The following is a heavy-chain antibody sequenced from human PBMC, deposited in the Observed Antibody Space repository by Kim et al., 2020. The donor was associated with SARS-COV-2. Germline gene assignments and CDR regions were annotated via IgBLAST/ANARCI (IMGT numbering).Heavy chain of an antibody. CDR3: ARDGPGYGMDV. Sequence: GGSLRLSCAASGFTFSSYSMNWVRQAPGKGLEWVSSISSSSSYIYYADSVKGRFTISRDNAKNSLYLQMNSLRAEDTAVYYCARDGPGYGMDVWGQGTTVTVSS. CDR1: GFTFSSYS. CDR2: ISSSSSYI. V-gene: IGHV3-21*01. J-gene: IGHJ6*02.